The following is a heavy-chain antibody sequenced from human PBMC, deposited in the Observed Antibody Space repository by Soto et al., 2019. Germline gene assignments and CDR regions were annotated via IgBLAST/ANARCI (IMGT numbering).Heavy chain of an antibody. Sequence: SVKVSCKASGGTFSSYAISWVRQAPGQGLEWMGGIIPIFGTANYAQKFQGRVTITADESTSTAYMELSSLRSEDTAVYYCARDPKMAAGPYYFDYWGQGTLVTVS. CDR3: ARDPKMAAGPYYFDY. D-gene: IGHD6-13*01. J-gene: IGHJ4*02. CDR1: GGTFSSYA. V-gene: IGHV1-69*13. CDR2: IIPIFGTA.